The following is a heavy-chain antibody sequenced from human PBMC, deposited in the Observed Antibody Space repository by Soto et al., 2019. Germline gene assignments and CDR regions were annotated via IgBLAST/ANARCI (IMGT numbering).Heavy chain of an antibody. CDR2: IYWDDDK. V-gene: IGHV2-5*02. D-gene: IGHD5-18*01. CDR1: GFSLSTSGVG. CDR3: AHRRGYSYGNPFDY. J-gene: IGHJ4*02. Sequence: QITLKESGPTLVKPTQTLTLSCTFSGFSLSTSGVGVGWIRQPPGKALEWLALIYWDDDKRYSPSLKSRLTITKDTSKSQVVLRMTKMDPVDTATYYCAHRRGYSYGNPFDYWGQGTLVTVSS.